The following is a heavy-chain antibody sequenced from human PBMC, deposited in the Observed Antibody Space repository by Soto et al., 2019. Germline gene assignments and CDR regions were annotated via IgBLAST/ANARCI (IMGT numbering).Heavy chain of an antibody. CDR3: ARLGGGYDRSGHY. Sequence: QVQMVQSGAEVKKPGSSVKVSCKASGGTFSSYAISWVRQAPGQGLEWMGGIIPIFGTANYAQKFQGRVTITADKSTGKAYMELSSLRSEDTAVYYCARLGGGYDRSGHYWGQGTLVTVSS. J-gene: IGHJ4*02. D-gene: IGHD5-12*01. V-gene: IGHV1-69*06. CDR2: IIPIFGTA. CDR1: GGTFSSYA.